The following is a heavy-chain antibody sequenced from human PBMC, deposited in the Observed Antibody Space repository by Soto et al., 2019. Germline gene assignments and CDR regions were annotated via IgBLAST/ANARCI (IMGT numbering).Heavy chain of an antibody. V-gene: IGHV4-59*01. D-gene: IGHD4-17*01. CDR1: GGSISSYY. CDR3: ARERPDYGGNFGDGDNWFDP. J-gene: IGHJ5*02. Sequence: QVQLQESGPGLVKPSETLSLTCTVSGGSISSYYWSWIRQPPGKGLEWIGYIYYSGSTNYNPSLXXRVTISVETSXXRXSXXLSSVTAADTAVYYCARERPDYGGNFGDGDNWFDPWGQGTLVTVSS. CDR2: IYYSGST.